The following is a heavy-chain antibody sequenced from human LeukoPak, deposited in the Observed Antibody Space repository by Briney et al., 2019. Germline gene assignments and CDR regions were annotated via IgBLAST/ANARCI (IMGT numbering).Heavy chain of an antibody. CDR3: ARARTSGSFCDY. CDR2: VSISGDNT. J-gene: IGHJ4*02. V-gene: IGHV3-23*01. D-gene: IGHD1-26*01. Sequence: GGSLRLSCAASGFTFSSYAMSWVRQAPGKGLEWVSRVSISGDNTYYADSVKGRFTISRDNSKNTLYLQINSLRAEDTAVYYCARARTSGSFCDYWGQGTLVTVSS. CDR1: GFTFSSYA.